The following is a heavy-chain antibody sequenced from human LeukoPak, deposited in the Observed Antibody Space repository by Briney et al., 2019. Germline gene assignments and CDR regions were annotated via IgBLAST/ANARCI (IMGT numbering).Heavy chain of an antibody. D-gene: IGHD6-19*01. CDR2: ISSSSSTI. CDR1: GFTFSNYD. J-gene: IGHJ4*02. V-gene: IGHV3-48*04. CDR3: ASLYSSGWRDY. Sequence: PGGSLRLSCAASGFTFSNYDMNWVRQAPGKGLEWISYISSSSSTIYYADSVKGRFTISRDNAKNSLYLQMNSLRAEDTAVYYCASLYSSGWRDYWGQGTLVTASS.